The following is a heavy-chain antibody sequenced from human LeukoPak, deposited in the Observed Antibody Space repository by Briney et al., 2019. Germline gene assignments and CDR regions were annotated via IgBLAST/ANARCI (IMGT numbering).Heavy chain of an antibody. D-gene: IGHD3-22*01. CDR2: IYYSGST. CDR3: ARMNYYDSSGYNH. V-gene: IGHV4-61*01. J-gene: IGHJ5*02. Sequence: SETLSLTCTVSGGSVSSGSYYWSWLRQPPGKGLEWIGYIYYSGSTNYNPSLKSRVTISVDTSKNQFSLKLSSVTAADTAVYYCARMNYYDSSGYNHWGQGTLVTVSS. CDR1: GGSVSSGSYY.